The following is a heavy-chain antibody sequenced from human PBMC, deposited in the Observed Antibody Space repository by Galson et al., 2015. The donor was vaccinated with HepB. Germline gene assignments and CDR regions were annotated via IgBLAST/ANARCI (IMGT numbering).Heavy chain of an antibody. D-gene: IGHD3-16*01. CDR1: GFTFSDYY. J-gene: IGHJ3*02. Sequence: SLRLSCAASGFTFSDYYMSWIRQAPGKGLEWVSYISSSSSYTNYADSVKGRFTISRDNAKNSLYLQMNSLRAEDTAVYYCARGAERGIFDAFDIWGQGTMVTVSS. CDR2: ISSSSSYT. V-gene: IGHV3-11*05. CDR3: ARGAERGIFDAFDI.